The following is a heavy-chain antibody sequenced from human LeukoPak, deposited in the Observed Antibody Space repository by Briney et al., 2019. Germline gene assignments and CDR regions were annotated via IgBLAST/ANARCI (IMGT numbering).Heavy chain of an antibody. J-gene: IGHJ5*02. CDR2: ITGSGGNT. D-gene: IGHD6-13*01. V-gene: IGHV3-23*01. CDR3: VREGYNNTWYRS. Sequence: GGSLRLSCAASGFIFSSYSMSWVRQAPGKGLEWVSVITGSGGNTYYADSVKGRFTISKDNSKNTVCLQMNSLRAEDTAVYYCVREGYNNTWYRSWGQGTLVTVSS. CDR1: GFIFSSYS.